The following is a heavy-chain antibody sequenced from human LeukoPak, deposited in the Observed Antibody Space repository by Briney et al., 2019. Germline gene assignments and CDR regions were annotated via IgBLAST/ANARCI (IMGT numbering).Heavy chain of an antibody. CDR3: ARGLVDYGGKGGLDY. D-gene: IGHD4-23*01. J-gene: IGHJ4*02. Sequence: GESLKISCKGFEYRFSSYWIGWVRQMPGKGLEWMGIMYPGDSDTRYSPSFQGQVTISADKSISTAYLQWNSLKASDTAMYYCARGLVDYGGKGGLDYWGQGTLVTVSS. CDR1: EYRFSSYW. CDR2: MYPGDSDT. V-gene: IGHV5-51*01.